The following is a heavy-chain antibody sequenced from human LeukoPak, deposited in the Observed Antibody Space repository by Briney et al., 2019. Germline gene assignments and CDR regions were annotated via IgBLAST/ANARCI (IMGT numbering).Heavy chain of an antibody. V-gene: IGHV3-21*01. J-gene: IGHJ6*03. CDR2: ITSSSTYI. CDR3: ARDPYSGNYGAYYYYYMDV. CDR1: GFTFNNYN. Sequence: RGSLRLSCAASGFTFNNYNMNWVRQAPGKGLEWVSSITSSSTYIYYADSVKGRFTISRDNAKNSLYLQMNSLRPEDTAVYYCARDPYSGNYGAYYYYYMDVWGKGTTVTISS. D-gene: IGHD1-26*01.